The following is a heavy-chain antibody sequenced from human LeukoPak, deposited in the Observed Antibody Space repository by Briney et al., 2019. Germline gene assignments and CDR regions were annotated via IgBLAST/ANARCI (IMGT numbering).Heavy chain of an antibody. V-gene: IGHV3-30*18. D-gene: IGHD4-17*01. CDR3: AKSYDYGDYVGGRQNWYFAL. CDR1: GFTFSSYG. Sequence: QSGGSLRLSCAASGFTFSSYGMHWVRQAPGKGLEWVAVISYDGSNEYYADSVEGRFTISRDNSKNTLYLQMNSLRAEDTAVYYCAKSYDYGDYVGGRQNWYFALWGRGTLVTASS. CDR2: ISYDGSNE. J-gene: IGHJ2*01.